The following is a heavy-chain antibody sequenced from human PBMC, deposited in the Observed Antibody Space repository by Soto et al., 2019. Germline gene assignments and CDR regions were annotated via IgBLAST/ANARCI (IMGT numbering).Heavy chain of an antibody. Sequence: SGPTLVNPTQTLTRTYTFSGFSLSTSGMAVGWICQPPGKALEWLALIYWDDDKRYSPSLKSRLTITKDTSKNQVVLTITLLDPVDTGVYFCADLRGRVFGVCDFWGQGTLFSVS. CDR2: IYWDDDK. J-gene: IGHJ4*02. V-gene: IGHV2-5*02. CDR3: ADLRGRVFGVCDF. D-gene: IGHD3-3*01. CDR1: GFSLSTSGMA.